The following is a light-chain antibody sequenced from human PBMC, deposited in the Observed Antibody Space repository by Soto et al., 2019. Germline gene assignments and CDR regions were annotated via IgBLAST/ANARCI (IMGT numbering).Light chain of an antibody. CDR2: KAS. CDR3: QHYNRYSEA. J-gene: IGKJ1*01. Sequence: DIQMAQPPSPLTASVGDRVTITCRASQTISSWLAWYQQKPGKAPKLLIYKASTLKSGVPSRFSGSGSGTEFTLTISSLQPDDFATYYCQHYNRYSEAFGQGTKVDIK. V-gene: IGKV1-5*03. CDR1: QTISSW.